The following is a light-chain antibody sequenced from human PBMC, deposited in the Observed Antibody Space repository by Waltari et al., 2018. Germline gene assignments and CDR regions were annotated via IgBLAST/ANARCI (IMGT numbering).Light chain of an antibody. CDR3: QHYNSYSSWT. Sequence: DIQMTQSPSTLSASVVDRVTITCRASQGVGRWLAWYQQKAGKAPRCLISKASNLESGVPARFSGSGSGTEFTLTISSLQPDDFATYYCQHYNSYSSWTFGQGTKVEIK. J-gene: IGKJ1*01. CDR2: KAS. V-gene: IGKV1-5*03. CDR1: QGVGRW.